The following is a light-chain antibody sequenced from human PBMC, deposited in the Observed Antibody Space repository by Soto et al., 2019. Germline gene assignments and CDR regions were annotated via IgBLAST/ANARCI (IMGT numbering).Light chain of an antibody. J-gene: IGKJ5*01. CDR1: LSVSGY. CDR2: GTS. Sequence: EIVLTQSPASLALSPGERATLSCRASLSVSGYLAWYQQRPNQAPRLLIHGTSNRATGIPPRFSGEGSRTDLTLTISSLELEYSAVYHCQHRATFGQGTRLEIK. CDR3: QHRAT. V-gene: IGKV3-11*01.